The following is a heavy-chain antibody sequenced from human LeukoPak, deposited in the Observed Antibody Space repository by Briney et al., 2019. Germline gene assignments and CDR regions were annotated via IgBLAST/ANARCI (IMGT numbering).Heavy chain of an antibody. J-gene: IGHJ4*02. V-gene: IGHV4-39*01. CDR2: IYYSGNT. CDR3: ARHVAVADMWHFDY. D-gene: IGHD6-19*01. CDR1: GGSISSNSHY. Sequence: SETLSLTCTVSGGSISSNSHYWGWIRQPPGKGLEWIGSIYYSGNTYYNPSLKSPVTISVDTSKNQFFLKLTSVTAADTAVYYCARHVAVADMWHFDYWGQGTLVTVSS.